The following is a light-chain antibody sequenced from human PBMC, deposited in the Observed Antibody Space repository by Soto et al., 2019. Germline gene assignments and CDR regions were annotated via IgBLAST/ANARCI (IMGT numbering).Light chain of an antibody. V-gene: IGKV3-15*01. Sequence: EIVMTQSPATLSVSPGERATLSCRASQSVSSNLAWYQQKPGQAPRLLIYGASTRAIGVPARFSGSGSGTEFTLTISSQQSEDVAVYFCQQYDNWPLTFGGGTKVEIK. CDR3: QQYDNWPLT. CDR1: QSVSSN. CDR2: GAS. J-gene: IGKJ4*01.